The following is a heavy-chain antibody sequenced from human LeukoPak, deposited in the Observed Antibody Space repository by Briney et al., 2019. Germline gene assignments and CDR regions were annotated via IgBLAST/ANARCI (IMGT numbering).Heavy chain of an antibody. J-gene: IGHJ4*02. CDR3: ARGLIGEDIVATIIIGPAFDY. CDR1: GYTFTGCY. CDR2: INPNSGGT. V-gene: IGHV1-2*02. D-gene: IGHD5-12*01. Sequence: ASVKVSCKASGYTFTGCYMHWVRQAPGQGLEWMGWINPNSGGTNYAQKFQGRVTMTRDTSISTAYMELSRLRSDDTAVYYCARGLIGEDIVATIIIGPAFDYWGQGTLVTVSS.